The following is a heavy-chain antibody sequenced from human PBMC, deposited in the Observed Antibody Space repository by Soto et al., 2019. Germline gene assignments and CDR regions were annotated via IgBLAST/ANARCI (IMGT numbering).Heavy chain of an antibody. D-gene: IGHD2-8*01. CDR2: ISGSGGST. V-gene: IGHV3-23*01. J-gene: IGHJ4*02. CDR3: AKQYCTNGVCYGITADY. CDR1: GFTFSSYA. Sequence: VGSLRLSCAASGFTFSSYAMSWVRQAPGKGLEWVSAISGSGGSTYYADSVKGRFTISRDNSKNTLYLQMNSLRAEDTAVYYCAKQYCTNGVCYGITADYWGQGTLVTVSS.